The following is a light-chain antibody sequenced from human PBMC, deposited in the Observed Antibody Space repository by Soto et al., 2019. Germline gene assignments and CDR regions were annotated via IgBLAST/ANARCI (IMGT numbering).Light chain of an antibody. J-gene: IGLJ1*01. V-gene: IGLV2-14*03. CDR2: DVS. Sequence: QSALTQPASVSGSPGQSITISCTGTSSDVGGYDYVSWYQQHPAKAPKLMIYDVSNRPSGVSDRFSGSKSGNTASLTITGLRAEDEADYYCASYTGSSTVFGTGTKLTVL. CDR3: ASYTGSSTV. CDR1: SSDVGGYDY.